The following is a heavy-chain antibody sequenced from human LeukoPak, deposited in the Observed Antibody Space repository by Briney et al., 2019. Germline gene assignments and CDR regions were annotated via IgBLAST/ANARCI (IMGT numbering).Heavy chain of an antibody. D-gene: IGHD5-12*01. Sequence: KPSETLSLTCTVSGGSISSSSYYWGWIRQPPGKGLEWIGSIYYSGSTYYNPSLKSRVTISVDTSKNQFSLKLSSVTAADTAVYYCARLVVGYDSGYDFPRWGQGTQVTVSS. CDR1: GGSISSSSYY. CDR3: ARLVVGYDSGYDFPR. J-gene: IGHJ4*02. V-gene: IGHV4-39*01. CDR2: IYYSGST.